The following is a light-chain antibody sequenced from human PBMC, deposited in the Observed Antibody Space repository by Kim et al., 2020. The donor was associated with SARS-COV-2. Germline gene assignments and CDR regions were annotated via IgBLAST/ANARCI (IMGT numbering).Light chain of an antibody. CDR1: QGLDSY. CDR3: QQAKRFPYT. CDR2: TAS. V-gene: IGKV1-12*01. Sequence: DIQLTQSPSSVSASVGDRVTITCRASQGLDSYLAWYQQMPGKAPKLLIYTASTVQSGVPSRFSGSGSGTYFSLTISSLQPEDSATYYCQQAKRFPYTFGQGTKLQI. J-gene: IGKJ2*01.